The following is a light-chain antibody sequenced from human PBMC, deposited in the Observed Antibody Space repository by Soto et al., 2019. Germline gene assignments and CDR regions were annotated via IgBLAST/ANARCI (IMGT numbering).Light chain of an antibody. Sequence: QPVLTQPPSVSGAPGQRVTISCTGSSSNIGANYDVHWYQQVLGTAPKLLMYANSFRPSGVPDRFSGSKSGTSASLAITGLQAEDEADYYCQSYDASLNIYVFGTGTKVTVL. CDR1: SSNIGANYD. J-gene: IGLJ1*01. CDR2: ANS. CDR3: QSYDASLNIYV. V-gene: IGLV1-40*01.